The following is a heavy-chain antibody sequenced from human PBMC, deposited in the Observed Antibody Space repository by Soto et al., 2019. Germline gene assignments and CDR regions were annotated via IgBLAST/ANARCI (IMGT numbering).Heavy chain of an antibody. CDR3: SRALVHLVVVPDH. Sequence: QVQLVQSGAEVKKPGASVKVSCKASGYTFTSYYLHWVRQAPGQGLELMGLLAPSGGSTTYAQKFQGRVTMTRDTSTSTVFMELSSLRSEDTAVYYCSRALVHLVVVPDHWGQGTLVTVSS. V-gene: IGHV1-46*03. CDR2: LAPSGGST. J-gene: IGHJ4*02. D-gene: IGHD2-15*01. CDR1: GYTFTSYY.